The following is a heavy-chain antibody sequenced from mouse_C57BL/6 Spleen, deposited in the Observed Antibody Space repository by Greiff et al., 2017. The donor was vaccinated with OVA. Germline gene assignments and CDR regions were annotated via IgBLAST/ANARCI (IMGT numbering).Heavy chain of an antibody. CDR2: IDPETGGT. CDR3: ARQDNYFDY. Sequence: VQLQQSGAELVRPGASVTLSCKASGYTFTDYEMHWVKQTPVHGLEWIGAIDPETGGTAYNQKFKGKATLTVDKSSSTAYMELNSLTSEDSAVYYCARQDNYFDYWGQGTTLTVSS. J-gene: IGHJ2*01. CDR1: GYTFTDYE. D-gene: IGHD3-3*01. V-gene: IGHV1-15*01.